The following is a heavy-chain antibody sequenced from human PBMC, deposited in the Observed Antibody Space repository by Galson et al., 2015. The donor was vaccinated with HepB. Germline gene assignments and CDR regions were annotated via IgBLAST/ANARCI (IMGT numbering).Heavy chain of an antibody. J-gene: IGHJ6*02. V-gene: IGHV4-39*01. Sequence: ETLSLTCAVFGGSTSSNTYYWSWIRQPPGRGLEWIGSIYYTGTTYYNPSPKSRVTISLDTSKNHFSLKLRSVTAADTAVYYCARHVGESGSYGMDVWGQGTTVSVSS. CDR1: GGSTSSNTYY. D-gene: IGHD2-15*01. CDR3: ARHVGESGSYGMDV. CDR2: IYYTGTT.